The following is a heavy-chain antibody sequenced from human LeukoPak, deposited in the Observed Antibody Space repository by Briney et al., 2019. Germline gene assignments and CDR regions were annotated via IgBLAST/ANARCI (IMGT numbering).Heavy chain of an antibody. CDR3: ARDRNYYGSGSYYMDY. Sequence: QPGGSLRLSCAASGFTFSDYWMTWVRQAPGKGLEWVANIKPDGSEKYYVDSVKGRFTISRDNAKNSLYLQMNSLRAEDTAVYYCARDRNYYGSGSYYMDYWGQGTLVTVSS. CDR1: GFTFSDYW. D-gene: IGHD3-10*01. J-gene: IGHJ4*02. CDR2: IKPDGSEK. V-gene: IGHV3-7*03.